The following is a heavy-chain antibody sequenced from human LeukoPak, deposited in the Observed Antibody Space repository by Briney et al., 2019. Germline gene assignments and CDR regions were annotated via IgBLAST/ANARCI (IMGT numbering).Heavy chain of an antibody. J-gene: IGHJ4*02. CDR3: AKAVPGIALDY. D-gene: IGHD6-13*01. CDR2: ITGSGGST. V-gene: IGHV3-23*01. CDR1: GFTLSSYA. Sequence: GGSLRLSYAASGFTLSSYAMTWVRQGPGKGLEWVSSITGSGGSTYYADSVKGRSTISRDDSKNTLFLQMNSLTVEDTAVYYCAKAVPGIALDYWGQGTLVTVSS.